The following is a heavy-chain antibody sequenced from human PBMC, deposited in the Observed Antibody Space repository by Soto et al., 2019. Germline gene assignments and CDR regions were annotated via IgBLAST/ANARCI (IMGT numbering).Heavy chain of an antibody. CDR2: VNPSGST. V-gene: IGHV4-34*01. Sequence: SETLSLTCSVYGGSLSGYQWSWIRQPPGKGLEWIGEVNPSGSTNYNPSLKSRVSISIDKSKNQFSLKLTSVIAADTAVYYCARDGDGCILHWGQGVLVTVSS. CDR3: ARDGDGCILH. J-gene: IGHJ4*02. D-gene: IGHD2-8*01. CDR1: GGSLSGYQ.